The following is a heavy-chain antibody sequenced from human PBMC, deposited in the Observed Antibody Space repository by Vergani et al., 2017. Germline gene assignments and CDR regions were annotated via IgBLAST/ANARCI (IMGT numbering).Heavy chain of an antibody. CDR2: ISSSSSYI. Sequence: EVQLVESGGGLVKRGGSLRLSCAASGFTFSSYSMNWVRQAPGKGLEWVSSISSSSSYIHYSDSLKGRFTISRDNAKSSLYLQMNSLRAEDTGGYYCARDRYYLGSWSYPYFYYYGLDVWGQGNAVTVSS. J-gene: IGHJ6*02. D-gene: IGHD3-10*01. V-gene: IGHV3-21*01. CDR3: ARDRYYLGSWSYPYFYYYGLDV. CDR1: GFTFSSYS.